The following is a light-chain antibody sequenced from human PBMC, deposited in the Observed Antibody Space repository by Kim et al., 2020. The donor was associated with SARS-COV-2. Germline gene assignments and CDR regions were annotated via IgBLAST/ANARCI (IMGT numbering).Light chain of an antibody. CDR2: LNSDGSH. CDR3: QTWGTGIRV. CDR1: SGNSDYA. J-gene: IGLJ3*02. V-gene: IGLV4-69*01. Sequence: SVKLTCTLSSGNSDYAIAWHQQQPEKGPRYLMKLNSDGSHRKGDGIPDRFSGSSSGAERYLTISSLQSEDEADYYCQTWGTGIRVFGGGTQLTVL.